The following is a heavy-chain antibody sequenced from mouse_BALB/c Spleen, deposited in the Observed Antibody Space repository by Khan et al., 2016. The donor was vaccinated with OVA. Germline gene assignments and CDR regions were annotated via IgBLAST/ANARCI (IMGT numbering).Heavy chain of an antibody. CDR2: IFPNDGGT. CDR3: ARSGYGSFGY. J-gene: IGHJ3*01. Sequence: EVQLQASGPELVKPGASVKISCKASGYTFTDFNLDWVKQSHGKSLECIGYIFPNDGGTGYNQKFKTKATLTVDNLSSTAYMELRSLTSEDSAVYYCARSGYGSFGYWGQGTLVTVSA. V-gene: IGHV1S29*02. D-gene: IGHD1-2*01. CDR1: GYTFTDFN.